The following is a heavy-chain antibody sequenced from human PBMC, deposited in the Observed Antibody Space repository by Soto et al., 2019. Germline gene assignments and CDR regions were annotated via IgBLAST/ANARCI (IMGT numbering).Heavy chain of an antibody. J-gene: IGHJ4*02. V-gene: IGHV3-23*01. CDR1: GFTFKAYA. CDR2: ITATDGNT. D-gene: IGHD6-6*01. Sequence: WGSLRLSCVASGFTFKAYAIGFCRHSPGKWLEWVSSITATDGNTYYADSVRGRFTISRDNSRNSLFLQMNGLRPEDSALYYCAKDEGTSSTVFDYWGQGTLVTVSS. CDR3: AKDEGTSSTVFDY.